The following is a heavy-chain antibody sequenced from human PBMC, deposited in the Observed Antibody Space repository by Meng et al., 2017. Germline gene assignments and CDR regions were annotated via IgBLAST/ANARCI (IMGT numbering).Heavy chain of an antibody. D-gene: IGHD6-13*01. CDR1: GFTVSSNY. J-gene: IGHJ6*02. V-gene: IGHV3-53*04. CDR3: ARDLVLSSSWDPYYYYGMDV. CDR2: IYSGGST. Sequence: GESLKISCAASGFTVSSNYMSWVRQAPGKGLEWVSVIYSGGSTYYADSVKGRFTISRHNSKNTLYLQMNSLRAEDTAVYYCARDLVLSSSWDPYYYYGMDVWGQGTMVTVSS.